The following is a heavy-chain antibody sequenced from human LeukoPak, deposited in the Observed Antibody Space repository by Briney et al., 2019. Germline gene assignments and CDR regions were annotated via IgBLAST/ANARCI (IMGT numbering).Heavy chain of an antibody. V-gene: IGHV3-30*02. CDR2: IRYDGSNK. CDR1: GFTFSSYG. J-gene: IGHJ4*02. D-gene: IGHD1-26*01. CDR3: GKDMCRGSYPSNFDY. Sequence: GGSLRLSCAASGFTFSSYGMDWVRQAPGKGLEWVAFIRYDGSNKYFADSVKGRFTISRDNSKNTLYLQMNSLRAEDTAVYYCGKDMCRGSYPSNFDYWGQGTLVTVSS.